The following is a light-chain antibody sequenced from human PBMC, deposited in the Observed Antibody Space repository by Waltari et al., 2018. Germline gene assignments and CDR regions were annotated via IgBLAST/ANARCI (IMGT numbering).Light chain of an antibody. CDR1: QSISSY. Sequence: DIQMTQSPSSLSASVGDRVTITCRASQSISSYLNRYQQKPGTAPKLLIYAASSLQSGVPDRFSGSGSGTDFTLTISGLQAEDVAVYYCQQYTNTPSWTFGQGTKVEIK. CDR3: QQYTNTPSWT. V-gene: IGKV1-39*01. CDR2: AAS. J-gene: IGKJ1*01.